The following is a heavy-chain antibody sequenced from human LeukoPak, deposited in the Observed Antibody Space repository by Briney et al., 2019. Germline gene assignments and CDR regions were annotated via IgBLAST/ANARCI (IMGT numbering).Heavy chain of an antibody. J-gene: IGHJ4*02. D-gene: IGHD2-15*01. CDR1: GGSISSGGYS. CDR3: ARVRLPRYCSGGSCYDYFDY. V-gene: IGHV4-30-2*01. Sequence: SETLSLTCAVSGGSISSGGYSWSWIRQPPGKGLEWIGYIYHSGSTYYNPSLKSRVTISVDRSKNQFSLKLSSVTAADTAVYYCARVRLPRYCSGGSCYDYFDYWGQGTLVSVSS. CDR2: IYHSGST.